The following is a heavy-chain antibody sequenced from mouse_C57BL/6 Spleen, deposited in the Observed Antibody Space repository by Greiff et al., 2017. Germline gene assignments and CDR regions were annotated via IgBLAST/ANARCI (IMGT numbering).Heavy chain of an antibody. Sequence: DVMLVESGGGLVKPGGSLKLSCAASGFTFSDYGMHWVRQAPEKGLEWVAYISSGSSTIYYADTVKGRFTISRDNAKNTLFLQMTSLRSEDTAMYYCARPYYGSNYYYAMDYWGQGTSVTVSS. CDR2: ISSGSSTI. V-gene: IGHV5-17*01. CDR3: ARPYYGSNYYYAMDY. J-gene: IGHJ4*01. D-gene: IGHD1-1*01. CDR1: GFTFSDYG.